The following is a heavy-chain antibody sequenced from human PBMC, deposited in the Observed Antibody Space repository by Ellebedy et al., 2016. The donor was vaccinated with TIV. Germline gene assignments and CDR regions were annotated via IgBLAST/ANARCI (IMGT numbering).Heavy chain of an antibody. J-gene: IGHJ4*02. CDR2: INHTGST. Sequence: SETLSLXXAVYGGSFSGYYWSWIRQSPGKGLEWIGEINHTGSTKYNPSLKSRVTISVDTSKNQFSLKLRSVTAADTAVYYCARRSSVTAAPGIDSWGQGTLVTVSS. D-gene: IGHD6-13*01. CDR1: GGSFSGYY. V-gene: IGHV4-34*01. CDR3: ARRSSVTAAPGIDS.